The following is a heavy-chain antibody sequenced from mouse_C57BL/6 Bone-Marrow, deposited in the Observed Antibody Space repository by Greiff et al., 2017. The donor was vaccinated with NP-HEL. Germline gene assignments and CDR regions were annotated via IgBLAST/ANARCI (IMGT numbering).Heavy chain of an antibody. J-gene: IGHJ1*03. CDR2: IDPSDSYT. CDR3: ARSLCNFDV. Sequence: VQLQQPGAELVMPGASVKLSCKASGYTFTSYWMHWVKQRPGQGLEWIGEIDPSDSYTNYNQKFKGKSTLTVDTSSSTAYMQLSSLTSEDSGVYYCARSLCNFDVWGTGTTVTVSS. V-gene: IGHV1-69*01. CDR1: GYTFTSYW.